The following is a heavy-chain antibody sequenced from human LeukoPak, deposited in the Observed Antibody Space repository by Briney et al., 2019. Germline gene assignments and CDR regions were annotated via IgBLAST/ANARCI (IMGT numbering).Heavy chain of an antibody. CDR2: IRYDGSNK. CDR3: AKDSDVLRYFDWLLYYFDY. V-gene: IGHV3-30*02. J-gene: IGHJ4*02. D-gene: IGHD3-9*01. CDR1: GFTFSSYG. Sequence: GGSLRLSCAASGFTFSSYGMHWVRQAPCKGLEWVAFIRYDGSNKYYADSVKGRFTISRDNSKNTLYLQMNSLRAEDTAVYYCAKDSDVLRYFDWLLYYFDYWGQGTLVTVSS.